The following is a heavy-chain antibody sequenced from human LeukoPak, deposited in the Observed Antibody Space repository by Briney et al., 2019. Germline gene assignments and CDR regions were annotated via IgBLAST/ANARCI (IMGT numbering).Heavy chain of an antibody. Sequence: PGGSLRLSCAASGFTFTKYGMNWVRQAPGEGLEWVSGISDSGDSTYYADSVKGRFTISRDNSKNTLYLQMHSLRADDTAVYYCAKPGYSHDIFRNFDYWGQGILVTVSS. CDR2: ISDSGDST. J-gene: IGHJ4*02. CDR3: AKPGYSHDIFRNFDY. CDR1: GFTFTKYG. V-gene: IGHV3-23*01. D-gene: IGHD5-18*01.